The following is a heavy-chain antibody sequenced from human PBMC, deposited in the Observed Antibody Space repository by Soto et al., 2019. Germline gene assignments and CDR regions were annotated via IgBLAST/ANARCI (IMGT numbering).Heavy chain of an antibody. D-gene: IGHD4-17*01. Sequence: QVQLVESGGGVVQPGRSRRLSCAASGFTFSSYAMHWVRQAPGKGLEWVAVISYDGSNKYYADSVKGRFTISRDNSKNTXYLQMNSLRAEDTAVYYCAREALDSGGYVGGVFDYWGQGTLVTVSS. CDR2: ISYDGSNK. CDR1: GFTFSSYA. V-gene: IGHV3-30-3*01. J-gene: IGHJ4*02. CDR3: AREALDSGGYVGGVFDY.